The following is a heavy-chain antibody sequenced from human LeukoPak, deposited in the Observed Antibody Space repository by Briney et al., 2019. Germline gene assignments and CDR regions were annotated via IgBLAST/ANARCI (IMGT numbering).Heavy chain of an antibody. D-gene: IGHD2-21*02. CDR3: AIPPCYCGNDCSFDH. CDR1: GYSFSNYW. J-gene: IGHJ4*02. CDR2: IYPGDYET. V-gene: IGHV5-51*01. Sequence: GESLKISCEGSGYSFSNYWIGWVRQMPGKGLEWMGIIYPGDYETRYSPSFQGLVTISVDKSISTAYLQWSSLKASDTAMYYCAIPPCYCGNDCSFDHWGQGTLVTVSS.